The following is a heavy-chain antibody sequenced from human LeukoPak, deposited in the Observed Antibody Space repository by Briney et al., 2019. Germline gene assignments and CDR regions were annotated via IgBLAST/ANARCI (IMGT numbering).Heavy chain of an antibody. CDR1: GFTFDDYG. D-gene: IGHD6-13*01. CDR2: INWNGGST. Sequence: GGSLRLSCAASGFTFDDYGMSWVRQAPGKGLEWVSGINWNGGSTGYADSVKGRFTISRDNSKNTLYLQMNSLRAEDTAVYYCARPSIAAAGIYAFDIWGQGTMVTVSS. V-gene: IGHV3-20*04. J-gene: IGHJ3*02. CDR3: ARPSIAAAGIYAFDI.